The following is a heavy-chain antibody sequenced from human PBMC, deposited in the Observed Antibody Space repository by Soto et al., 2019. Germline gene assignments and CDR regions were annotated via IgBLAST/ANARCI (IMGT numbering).Heavy chain of an antibody. J-gene: IGHJ4*01. Sequence: GGSLRLSCAAFGFTLDKYTMGWVRQAPGKGLEWVAESFSSGGTQYADSVKGRFTISRDISRNMGFLQMNGLRVEDTALYYCARDREPDGIWTFDSGGHGALVTVSS. D-gene: IGHD3-9*01. CDR1: GFTLDKYT. CDR3: ARDREPDGIWTFDS. CDR2: SFSSGGT. V-gene: IGHV3-53*01.